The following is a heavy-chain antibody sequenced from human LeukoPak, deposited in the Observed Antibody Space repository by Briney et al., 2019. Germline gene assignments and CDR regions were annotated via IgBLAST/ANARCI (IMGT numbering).Heavy chain of an antibody. Sequence: SETLSLTCTVSGGSNSSSSYYWGWIRQPPGKGLEWIGSIYYSGSTYYNPSLKSRVTISVDTSKNQFSLKLSSVTAADTAVYYCARMRDIRIAARKYYYYYYMDVWGKGTTVTVSS. V-gene: IGHV4-39*01. CDR1: GGSNSSSSYY. J-gene: IGHJ6*03. CDR3: ARMRDIRIAARKYYYYYYMDV. D-gene: IGHD6-6*01. CDR2: IYYSGST.